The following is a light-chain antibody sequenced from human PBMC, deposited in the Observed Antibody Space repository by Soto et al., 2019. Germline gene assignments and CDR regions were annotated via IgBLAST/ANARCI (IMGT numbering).Light chain of an antibody. Sequence: QSALTQPASVSGSPGQSITISCTGTSSDVGGYNYVSWYQQHPGKAPKLMIYDVSNRPSGVSNRFSGSKSGNTASLTISGLQAEDDPDYCCISYTSSRSRVFVHGTKGXXL. J-gene: IGLJ1*01. CDR2: DVS. CDR3: ISYTSSRSRV. CDR1: SSDVGGYNY. V-gene: IGLV2-14*03.